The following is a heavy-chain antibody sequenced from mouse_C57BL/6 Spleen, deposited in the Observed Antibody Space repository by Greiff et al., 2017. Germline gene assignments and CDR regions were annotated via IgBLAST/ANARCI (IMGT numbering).Heavy chain of an antibody. D-gene: IGHD1-1*01. CDR1: GYTFTDYY. V-gene: IGHV1-76*01. CDR3: ARWGDYYSFDY. J-gene: IGHJ2*01. CDR2: IYPGSGNT. Sequence: QVQLQQSGAELVRPGASVKLSCKASGYTFTDYYINWVKQRPGQGLEWIARIYPGSGNTYYNEKFKGKATLTAEKSSSTAYMQLSSLTSEDSAVYFCARWGDYYSFDYWGQGTTLTVSS.